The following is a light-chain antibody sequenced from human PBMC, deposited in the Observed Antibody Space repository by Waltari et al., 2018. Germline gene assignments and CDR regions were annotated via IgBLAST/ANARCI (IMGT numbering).Light chain of an antibody. V-gene: IGKV1-39*01. Sequence: DIQMTQSPSSLSASVGDRVTITCRASQSISSYLNWYQQKPGKDPKLLIYAASSLQSGVPSRFSGSGSGTYFTLTITSLQPEHFATFYCQQSYSTPLTFGGWTKVEIK. CDR2: AAS. CDR3: QQSYSTPLT. CDR1: QSISSY. J-gene: IGKJ4*01.